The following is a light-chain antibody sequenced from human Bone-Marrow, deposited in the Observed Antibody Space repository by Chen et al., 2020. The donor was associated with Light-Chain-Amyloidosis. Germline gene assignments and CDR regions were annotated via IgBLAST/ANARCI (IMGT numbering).Light chain of an antibody. CDR2: DDL. CDR1: NIGSTI. Sequence: SYVLTQPSSVSVAPGQTATLACGGNNIGSTIVHWYQQTPGQVPLLVVYDDLDRPSVIPVRLSGSDSVKTSTLTISRVEARDEADYYCQVGARSSARPVFGGGTKLTVL. CDR3: QVGARSSARPV. V-gene: IGLV3-21*02. J-gene: IGLJ2*01.